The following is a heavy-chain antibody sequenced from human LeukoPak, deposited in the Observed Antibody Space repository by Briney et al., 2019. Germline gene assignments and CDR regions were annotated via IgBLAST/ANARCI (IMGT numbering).Heavy chain of an antibody. CDR3: AKDGGYYGSGSYYDFDY. V-gene: IGHV3-23*01. CDR1: GFTFSSYG. D-gene: IGHD3-10*01. J-gene: IGHJ4*02. CDR2: ISGSGGST. Sequence: GGTLRLSCAASGFTFSSYGMSWVRQAPGKGLEWVSAISGSGGSTYYADSVEGRFTISRDNSKNTLYLQMNSLRAEDTAVYYCAKDGGYYGSGSYYDFDYWGQGTLVTVSS.